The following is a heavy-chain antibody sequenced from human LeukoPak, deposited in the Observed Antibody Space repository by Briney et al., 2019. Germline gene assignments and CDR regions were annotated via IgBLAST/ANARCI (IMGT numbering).Heavy chain of an antibody. J-gene: IGHJ4*02. CDR2: IYTSGST. D-gene: IGHD3-3*02. CDR1: GGSISSGSYY. V-gene: IGHV4-61*02. CDR3: ARDNYIRFDY. Sequence: SETLSLTCTVSGGSISSGSYYWSWIRQPAGKGLEWIGRIYTSGSTNYNPSLKSRVTISVDTSKNQFSLKLSSVTAADTAVYYCARDNYIRFDYWGQGTLVTVSS.